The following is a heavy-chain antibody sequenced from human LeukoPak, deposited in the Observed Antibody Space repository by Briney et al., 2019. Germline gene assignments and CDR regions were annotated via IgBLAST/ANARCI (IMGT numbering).Heavy chain of an antibody. Sequence: PSQTLSLTCTVSGGSISSGGYYWSWIRQHPGKGLEWIGYIYYSGSTYYNPSLKSRVTISVDTSKNQFSLKLSSVTAADTAVYYCARVAVDCSGGSCYFGWFDPWGQGTLVTVSS. V-gene: IGHV4-31*03. CDR2: IYYSGST. J-gene: IGHJ5*02. CDR3: ARVAVDCSGGSCYFGWFDP. D-gene: IGHD2-15*01. CDR1: GGSISSGGYY.